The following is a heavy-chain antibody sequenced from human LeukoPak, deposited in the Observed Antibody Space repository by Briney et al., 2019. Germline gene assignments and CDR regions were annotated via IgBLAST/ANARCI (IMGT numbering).Heavy chain of an antibody. CDR1: GGSISSYY. Sequence: PSETLSLTCTVSGGSISSYYWSWIRQPPGKGLEWIGYIYYSGSANYNPSLKSRVTISVDTSKNQFSLKLSSVTAADTAVYYCARHRVATTFFDFWGQGSLVTVSS. D-gene: IGHD5-12*01. J-gene: IGHJ4*02. CDR3: ARHRVATTFFDF. V-gene: IGHV4-59*08. CDR2: IYYSGSA.